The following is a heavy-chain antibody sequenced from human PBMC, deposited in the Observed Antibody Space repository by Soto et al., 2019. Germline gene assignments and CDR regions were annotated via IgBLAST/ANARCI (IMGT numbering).Heavy chain of an antibody. D-gene: IGHD3-3*01. J-gene: IGHJ5*02. Sequence: SETLSLTCAVYGGSFSGYYWSWIRQPPGKGLEWIGEINDSGSTNYNPFLKSRVTIAVDTSKNQYSLKLSSVTAADTAVYYCARGGFGSGYYNWFDPWGQGTLVTVSS. CDR2: INDSGST. CDR3: ARGGFGSGYYNWFDP. CDR1: GGSFSGYY. V-gene: IGHV4-34*01.